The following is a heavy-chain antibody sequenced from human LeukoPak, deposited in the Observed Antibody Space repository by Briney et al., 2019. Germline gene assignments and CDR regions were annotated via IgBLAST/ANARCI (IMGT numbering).Heavy chain of an antibody. D-gene: IGHD3-9*01. CDR1: GFAFSSYS. CDR3: ATRYYDILTGYVYDAFDI. CDR2: ISSSSSYI. V-gene: IGHV3-21*01. J-gene: IGHJ3*02. Sequence: GGSLRLSCAASGFAFSSYSMNWVRQAPGKGLDWVSSISSSSSYIYYADSVKGRFTISRDNAKNSLYLQMNSLRAEDTAAYYCATRYYDILTGYVYDAFDIWGQGTMVTVSS.